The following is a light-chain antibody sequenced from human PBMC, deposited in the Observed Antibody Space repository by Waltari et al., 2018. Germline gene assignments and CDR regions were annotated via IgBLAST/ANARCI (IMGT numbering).Light chain of an antibody. CDR2: AAS. V-gene: IGKV1-39*01. J-gene: IGKJ2*01. Sequence: DIQMTQSPSSLSASVGDRVTITCRASQSISNYLNWYQQKPGKAPKLLIYAASTLQSGVPSRFSGSGSGTDFTLTISSLQPEDFALYYCQQYHNWPYTFGQGTKLEIK. CDR3: QQYHNWPYT. CDR1: QSISNY.